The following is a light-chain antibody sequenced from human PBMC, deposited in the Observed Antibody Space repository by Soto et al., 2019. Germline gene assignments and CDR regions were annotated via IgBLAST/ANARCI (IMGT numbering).Light chain of an antibody. Sequence: DVVMTQSPLYLPVTPGQPASISCRSSKSLVYSDGNTYLNWFHQRPGQSPRRLIYKVSNRDSGVPDRFSGSESGADFTLRISRVEAEDVGIYYCLQATHCPYTFGQGTKLEIK. CDR1: KSLVYSDGNTY. V-gene: IGKV2-30*01. CDR2: KVS. CDR3: LQATHCPYT. J-gene: IGKJ2*01.